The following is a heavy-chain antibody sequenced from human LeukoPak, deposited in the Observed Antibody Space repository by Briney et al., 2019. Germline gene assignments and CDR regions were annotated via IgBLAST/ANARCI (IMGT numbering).Heavy chain of an antibody. V-gene: IGHV3-53*01. Sequence: GGSLRLSCAASGFTVSSNYMSWVRQAPGKGLEWVSVIYSGGSTYYADSVKGRFTISRDNAKNSLYLQMNGLRVEDTAVYYCAKSGNTGYRPQGPWGQGTLVTVSS. D-gene: IGHD5-18*01. CDR2: IYSGGST. CDR1: GFTVSSNY. CDR3: AKSGNTGYRPQGP. J-gene: IGHJ5*02.